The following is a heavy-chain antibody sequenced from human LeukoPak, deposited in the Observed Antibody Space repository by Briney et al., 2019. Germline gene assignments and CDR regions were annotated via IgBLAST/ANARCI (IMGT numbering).Heavy chain of an antibody. V-gene: IGHV4-4*02. CDR2: IYHSGST. J-gene: IGHJ6*03. Sequence: ASETLSLTCAVSGGSISSSNWWSWVRQPPGKGLEWIGEIYHSGSTNYNPSLKSRVTISVDKSKNQFSLKLSSVTAADTAVYYCARAITGTTKYYYYYMDVWGKGTTVTVSS. CDR1: GGSISSSNW. D-gene: IGHD1-20*01. CDR3: ARAITGTTKYYYYYMDV.